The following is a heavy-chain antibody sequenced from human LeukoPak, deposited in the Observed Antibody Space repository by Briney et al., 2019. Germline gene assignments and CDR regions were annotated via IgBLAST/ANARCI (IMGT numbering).Heavy chain of an antibody. V-gene: IGHV4-34*01. CDR3: ARGATGHPLYDY. CDR1: GGSFSGYY. D-gene: IGHD1-14*01. Sequence: SETLSLTCAVYGGSFSGYYWSWIRQPPGKGLEWIGEINHSGSTNYNPSLKSRVTISVDTSKNQFSLKLSSVTAADTAVYYCARGATGHPLYDYWGQGTLVTVSS. CDR2: INHSGST. J-gene: IGHJ4*02.